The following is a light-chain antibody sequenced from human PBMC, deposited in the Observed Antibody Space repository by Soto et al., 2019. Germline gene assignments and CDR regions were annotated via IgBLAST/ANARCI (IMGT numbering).Light chain of an antibody. CDR3: AAWDDSLNGPV. CDR2: SNN. CDR1: SSNIGSNA. V-gene: IGLV1-44*01. J-gene: IGLJ2*01. Sequence: QPVLTQPPSASGTPGQRVTISCSGSSSNIGSNAVNWYQQLPGTAPKLLIFSNNQRPSGVPDRFSGSKSGTSASLAISGLQSEDEADYCCAAWDDSLNGPVFGGGTKLTVL.